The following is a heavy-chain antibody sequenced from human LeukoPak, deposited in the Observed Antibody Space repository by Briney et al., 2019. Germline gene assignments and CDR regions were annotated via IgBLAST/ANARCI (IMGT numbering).Heavy chain of an antibody. Sequence: GGSLRLSCAASGFTFSSYEMNWVRQAPGKGLEWVSYISSSGSTIYYADSVKGRFTIPRDNAKNSLYLQMNSLRVEDTAVYYCARSPPLWNGDAFDIWGQGTMVTVSS. D-gene: IGHD1-1*01. CDR2: ISSSGSTI. CDR1: GFTFSSYE. J-gene: IGHJ3*02. V-gene: IGHV3-48*03. CDR3: ARSPPLWNGDAFDI.